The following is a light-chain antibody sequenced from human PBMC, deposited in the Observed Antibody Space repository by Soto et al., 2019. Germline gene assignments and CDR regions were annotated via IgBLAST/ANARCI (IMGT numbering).Light chain of an antibody. CDR3: QQYYYWPLT. V-gene: IGKV3-15*01. Sequence: EIAMTQSPATLSVSPGERATLSCRASQSVGSSLAWYQHKPGQAPRLVIYGASTRATGTPARFSGSGSGTEFTLTISSLQSEDFAVYYCQQYYYWPLTFGGGTKVEIK. J-gene: IGKJ4*01. CDR2: GAS. CDR1: QSVGSS.